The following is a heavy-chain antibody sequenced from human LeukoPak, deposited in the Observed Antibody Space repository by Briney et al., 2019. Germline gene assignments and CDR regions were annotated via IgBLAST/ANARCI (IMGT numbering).Heavy chain of an antibody. Sequence: GRSLRLSCAASGFTFSSYARSWVRQAPGKGLEWVSAISGSGGSTYYADSVKGRFTISRDNSKNTLYLQMNSLRAEDTAVYYCAKVPTTVTTGGDYWGQGTLVTVSS. CDR3: AKVPTTVTTGGDY. D-gene: IGHD4-17*01. CDR1: GFTFSSYA. CDR2: ISGSGGST. J-gene: IGHJ4*02. V-gene: IGHV3-23*01.